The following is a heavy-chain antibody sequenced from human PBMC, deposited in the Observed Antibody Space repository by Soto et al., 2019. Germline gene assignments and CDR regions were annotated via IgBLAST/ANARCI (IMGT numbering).Heavy chain of an antibody. J-gene: IGHJ4*02. V-gene: IGHV3-23*01. CDR1: GFTVSSYA. D-gene: IGHD3-16*02. CDR3: AKDFYVWGSYRSFDY. Sequence: PGGPLRLSCAASGFTVSSYAMSWVRQAPGKALEWVSAISGSGGSTYYAESVQGRFTISRDHSKNTLYLQMNSLRAEDTAVYYCAKDFYVWGSYRSFDYWGQGSLVTVSS. CDR2: ISGSGGST.